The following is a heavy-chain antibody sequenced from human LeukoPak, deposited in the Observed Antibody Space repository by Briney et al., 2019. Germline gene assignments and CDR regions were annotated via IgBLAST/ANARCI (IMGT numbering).Heavy chain of an antibody. CDR2: IYSGGST. D-gene: IGHD2-21*02. CDR1: GFIVSSNY. CDR3: ARVLGIVVVTVPYDY. Sequence: GGSLRLSCAASGFIVSSNYMSWVRQAPGKGLEWVSVIYSGGSTYYADSVKGRFIISRDNSKNTLYLQMNSLRAEDTAVYYCARVLGIVVVTVPYDYWGQGTLVTVSS. J-gene: IGHJ4*02. V-gene: IGHV3-53*01.